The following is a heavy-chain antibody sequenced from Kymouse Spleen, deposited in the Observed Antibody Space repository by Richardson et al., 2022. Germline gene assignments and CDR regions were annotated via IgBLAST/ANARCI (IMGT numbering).Heavy chain of an antibody. CDR2: IYYSGST. Sequence: QLQLQESGPGLVKPSETLSLTCTVSGGSISSSSYYWGWIRQPPGKGLEWIGSIYYSGSTYYNPSLKSRVTISVDTSKNQFSLKLSSVTAADTAVYYCARNYYGSGSYKMDVWGQGTTVTVSS. CDR3: ARNYYGSGSYKMDV. D-gene: IGHD3-10*01. CDR1: GGSISSSSYY. J-gene: IGHJ6*02. V-gene: IGHV4-39*01.